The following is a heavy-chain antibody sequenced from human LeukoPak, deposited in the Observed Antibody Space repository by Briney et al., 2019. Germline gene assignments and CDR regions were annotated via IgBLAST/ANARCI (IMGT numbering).Heavy chain of an antibody. CDR3: ARDGDSGYEADYYYMDV. V-gene: IGHV4-4*07. J-gene: IGHJ6*03. CDR2: IYTSGST. D-gene: IGHD5-12*01. Sequence: EWIXRIYTSGSTNYNPSLKSRVTMSVDTSKNQFSLKLSSVTAADTAVYYCARDGDSGYEADYYYMDVWGKGTTVTVSS.